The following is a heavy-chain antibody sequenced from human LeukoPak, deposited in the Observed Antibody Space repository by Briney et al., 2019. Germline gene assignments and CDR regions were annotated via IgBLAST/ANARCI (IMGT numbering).Heavy chain of an antibody. CDR2: IYSGGGT. CDR3: ARNNYGGESGDY. Sequence: GGSLRLSCTASGFTVSNNYMYWVRQAPGKGLEWVSLIYSGGGTYYADSVKGGFTISRDNSKNTLYLQMNSLRPEDTAVYYCARNNYGGESGDYWGQGPWSPSPQ. D-gene: IGHD4-23*01. J-gene: IGHJ4*02. CDR1: GFTVSNNY. V-gene: IGHV3-53*01.